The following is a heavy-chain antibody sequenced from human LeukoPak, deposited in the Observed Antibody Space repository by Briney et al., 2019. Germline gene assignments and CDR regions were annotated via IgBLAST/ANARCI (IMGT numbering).Heavy chain of an antibody. D-gene: IGHD3-9*01. Sequence: ASVKVSCKASGYTFTSYGISWVRQAPGQGLEWMGWISAYNGNTNYAQKLQGRVTMTTDTSTSTAYLELRSLRSDDTAVYYCARDRIRGFDWLLSRFDYWGQGTLVTVSS. CDR2: ISAYNGNT. V-gene: IGHV1-18*01. J-gene: IGHJ4*02. CDR3: ARDRIRGFDWLLSRFDY. CDR1: GYTFTSYG.